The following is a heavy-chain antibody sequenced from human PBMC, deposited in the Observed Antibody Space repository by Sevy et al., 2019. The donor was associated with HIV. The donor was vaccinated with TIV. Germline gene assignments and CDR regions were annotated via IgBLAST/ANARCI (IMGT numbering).Heavy chain of an antibody. V-gene: IGHV3-30-3*01. J-gene: IGHJ4*02. CDR1: GFTFSSYA. CDR2: ISYDGSNK. D-gene: IGHD1-26*01. Sequence: GGSLRLSCAASGFTFSSYAMHWVRQAPGKGLEWVAVISYDGSNKYYADSVKGRFTISRDNSKNTLYLQMNSLRAEDTAVYYCAREGAGTPYYFDYWDQGTLVTVSS. CDR3: AREGAGTPYYFDY.